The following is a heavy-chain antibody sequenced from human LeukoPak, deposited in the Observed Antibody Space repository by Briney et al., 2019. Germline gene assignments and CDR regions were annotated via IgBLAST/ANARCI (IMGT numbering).Heavy chain of an antibody. CDR3: ARPRRDYYDSSGYQPPDY. CDR1: GYLFTSYW. D-gene: IGHD3-22*01. Sequence: GESLKISCKGSGYLFTSYWIGWVRQMPGKGLEWMGIIYPGDSDTRYSPSFQGQVTISADKSISTAYLQWSSLKASDTAMYYCARPRRDYYDSSGYQPPDYWGQGTLVTVSS. J-gene: IGHJ4*02. CDR2: IYPGDSDT. V-gene: IGHV5-51*01.